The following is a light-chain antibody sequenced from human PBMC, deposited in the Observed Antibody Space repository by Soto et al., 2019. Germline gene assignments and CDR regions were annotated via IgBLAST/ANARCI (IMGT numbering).Light chain of an antibody. CDR3: QSYDSSLSGVV. Sequence: QSVLTQPPSVSGAPGQRVTISCTGSSSNIGAGYDVHWYPQLPGTAPKLLIYGNSNRPSGVPDRFSGYKSGTSASLAITGLQAEDEADYYCQSYDSSLSGVVFGTGTKVTVL. J-gene: IGLJ1*01. CDR1: SSNIGAGYD. V-gene: IGLV1-40*01. CDR2: GNS.